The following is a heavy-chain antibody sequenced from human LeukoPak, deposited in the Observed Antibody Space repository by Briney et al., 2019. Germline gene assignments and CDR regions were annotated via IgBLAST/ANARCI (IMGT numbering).Heavy chain of an antibody. CDR3: AKDTFTNWGYFDY. V-gene: IGHV3-21*01. J-gene: IGHJ4*02. Sequence: GGSLRLSCAASGFTFSSYSMNWVRQAPGKGLEWVSSISSSSSYIYYADSVKGRFTISRDNAKNSLYLQMNSLRAEDTAVYYCAKDTFTNWGYFDYWGQGTLVTVSS. D-gene: IGHD7-27*01. CDR1: GFTFSSYS. CDR2: ISSSSSYI.